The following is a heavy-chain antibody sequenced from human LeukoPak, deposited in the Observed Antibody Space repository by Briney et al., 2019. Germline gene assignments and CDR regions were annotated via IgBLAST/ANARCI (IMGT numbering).Heavy chain of an antibody. CDR1: GGSFSGYY. V-gene: IGHV4-34*01. CDR3: ARGGRYNWNSGVDY. D-gene: IGHD1-7*01. J-gene: IGHJ4*02. Sequence: SETLSLTCAVYGGSFSGYYWSWIRQPPGKGLEWIGEINHSGSTNYNPSLKSRVTISVDTSKNQFSLKLSSVTAADTAVYYCARGGRYNWNSGVDYWGQGTLVTVSS. CDR2: INHSGST.